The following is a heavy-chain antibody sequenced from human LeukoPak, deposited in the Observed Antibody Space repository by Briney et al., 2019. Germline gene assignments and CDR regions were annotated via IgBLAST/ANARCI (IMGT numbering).Heavy chain of an antibody. J-gene: IGHJ3*02. CDR1: GFTFSSSA. CDR2: IKQDGSEK. CDR3: ATHCSSVSCSLATFDI. Sequence: PGGSLRLSCAASGFTFSSSAMSWVRQAPGKGPEWVANIKQDGSEKYYVDSVRGRFTISRDNARTSLYLQMNSLRAEDTAVYYCATHCSSVSCSLATFDIWGQGTMVTVSS. D-gene: IGHD2-2*01. V-gene: IGHV3-7*01.